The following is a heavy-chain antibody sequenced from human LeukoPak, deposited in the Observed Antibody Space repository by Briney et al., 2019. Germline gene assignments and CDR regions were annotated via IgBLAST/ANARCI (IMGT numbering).Heavy chain of an antibody. CDR3: ASYSSSWYGNWFDP. CDR2: ISYDGSNK. V-gene: IGHV3-30*04. Sequence: GRSLRLSCAASGFTFSSYAMHWVRQAPGKGLEWVAVISYDGSNKYYADSVKGRFTISRDNSKNTLYLQMSSLRAEDTAVYYCASYSSSWYGNWFDPWGQGTLVTVSS. CDR1: GFTFSSYA. D-gene: IGHD6-13*01. J-gene: IGHJ5*02.